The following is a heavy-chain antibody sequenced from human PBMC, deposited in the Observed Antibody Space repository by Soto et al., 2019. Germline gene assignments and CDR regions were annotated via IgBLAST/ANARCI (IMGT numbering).Heavy chain of an antibody. V-gene: IGHV1-46*01. CDR1: EYTSTSYY. CDR3: ASPSGTSPAASFDI. J-gene: IGHJ3*02. CDR2: INPSGGRT. D-gene: IGHD5-12*01. Sequence: SVKVSCKASEYTSTSYYMHWVRQAPGPAFEWMGIINPSGGRTSYAPKFQGRVTMTRDTSTSRVFMDLSSMRSEDTAVYYCASPSGTSPAASFDIWGQGTMVTVSS.